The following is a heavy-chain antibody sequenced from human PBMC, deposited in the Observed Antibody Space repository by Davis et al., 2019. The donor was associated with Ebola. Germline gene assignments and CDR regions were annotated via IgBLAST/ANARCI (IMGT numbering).Heavy chain of an antibody. J-gene: IGHJ5*02. Sequence: SVKVSCKASGYTFTGYYMHWVRQAPGQGLEWMGGIIPIFGTANYAQKFQGRVTITADKSTSTAYMELSSLRSEDTAVYYCAREGCSGGSCYGWFDPWGQGTLVTVSS. CDR2: IIPIFGTA. V-gene: IGHV1-69*06. CDR1: GYTFTGYY. CDR3: AREGCSGGSCYGWFDP. D-gene: IGHD2-15*01.